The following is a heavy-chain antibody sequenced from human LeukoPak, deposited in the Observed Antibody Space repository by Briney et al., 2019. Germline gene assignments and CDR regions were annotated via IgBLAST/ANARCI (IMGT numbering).Heavy chain of an antibody. V-gene: IGHV3-21*01. CDR3: ARDPHSSSWNLDY. CDR2: ISSSSSYI. CDR1: GFTFSSYS. D-gene: IGHD6-13*01. J-gene: IGHJ4*02. Sequence: SGGSLRLSCAASGFTFSSYSMNWVRQAPGKGLEWVSSISSSSSYIYYADSVKGRFTISRDNAKNSLYLQMNSLRAEDTAVYYCARDPHSSSWNLDYWGQGTLVTVSS.